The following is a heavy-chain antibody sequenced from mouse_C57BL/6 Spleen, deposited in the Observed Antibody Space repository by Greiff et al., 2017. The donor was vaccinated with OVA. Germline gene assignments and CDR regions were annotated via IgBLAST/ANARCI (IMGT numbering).Heavy chain of an antibody. V-gene: IGHV5-17*01. J-gene: IGHJ3*01. Sequence: EVQLVESGGGLVKPGGSLKLSCAASGFTFSDYGMHWVRQAPEKGLEWVAYISSGSSTIYYAATVKGRFTISRDNAKNTLFLQMTSLRSEDTAMYYCARGDYYGSAWFADWGQGTLVTVSA. CDR3: ARGDYYGSAWFAD. CDR1: GFTFSDYG. CDR2: ISSGSSTI. D-gene: IGHD1-1*01.